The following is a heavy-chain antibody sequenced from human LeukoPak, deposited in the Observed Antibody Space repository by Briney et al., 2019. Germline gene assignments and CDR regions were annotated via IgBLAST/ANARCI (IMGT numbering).Heavy chain of an antibody. CDR2: IYYSGST. CDR3: ASDTVAGTG. J-gene: IGHJ4*02. CDR1: GGSISGSTYY. Sequence: PSETLSLTCTVSGGSISGSTYYWGWIRQPPGKGLEWIGSIYYSGSTYYNPSLKSRVTISVDTSKKQFSLKLSSVTAADTSVYYCASDTVAGTGWGQGTLVTVSS. V-gene: IGHV4-39*01. D-gene: IGHD6-19*01.